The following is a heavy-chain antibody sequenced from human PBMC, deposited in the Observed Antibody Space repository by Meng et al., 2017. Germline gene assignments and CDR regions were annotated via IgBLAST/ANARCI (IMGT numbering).Heavy chain of an antibody. V-gene: IGHV4-31*03. CDR3: ARDRGGGNDYFDY. CDR1: GGSISSGGYY. Sequence: QVPLQESGPGLVKPSQTLSLTCTVSGGSISSGGYYWSWIRQHPGKGLEWIGYIYYSGSTYYNPSLKSRVTISVDTSKNQFSLKLSSVTAADTAVYYCARDRGGGNDYFDYWGQGTLVTVSS. CDR2: IYYSGST. D-gene: IGHD4-23*01. J-gene: IGHJ4*02.